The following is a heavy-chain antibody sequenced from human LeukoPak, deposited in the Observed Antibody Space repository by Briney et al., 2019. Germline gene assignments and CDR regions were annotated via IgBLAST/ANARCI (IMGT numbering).Heavy chain of an antibody. V-gene: IGHV4-39*07. CDR2: IYYSGST. D-gene: IGHD1-7*01. CDR1: GGSISSDSYY. Sequence: SETLSLTCTVSGGSISSDSYYWAWIRQPPGKGLEWIASIYYSGSTYYNPSLKSRVTISVDTSKNQFSLKLNSVTAADTAVYYCARAETTSWGIHWFDPWGQGTLVTVSS. CDR3: ARAETTSWGIHWFDP. J-gene: IGHJ5*02.